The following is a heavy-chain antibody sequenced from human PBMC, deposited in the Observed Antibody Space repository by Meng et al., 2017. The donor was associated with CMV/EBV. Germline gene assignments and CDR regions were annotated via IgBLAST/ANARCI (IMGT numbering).Heavy chain of an antibody. CDR3: ARVYPTIFGVVRSMDV. V-gene: IGHV1-8*03. Sequence: ASVKVSCKASGYTFTGYYMHWVRQAPGQGLEWMGWINPNSGNTGYAQKFQGRVTITRNTSISTAYMELSSLRSEDTAVYYCARVYPTIFGVVRSMDVWGQGTTVTVSS. J-gene: IGHJ6*02. CDR1: GYTFTGYY. CDR2: INPNSGNT. D-gene: IGHD3-3*01.